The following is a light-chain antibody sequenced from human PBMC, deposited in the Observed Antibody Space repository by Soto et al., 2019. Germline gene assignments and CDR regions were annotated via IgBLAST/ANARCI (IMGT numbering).Light chain of an antibody. CDR3: SSYTTSHTLV. V-gene: IGLV2-14*01. CDR2: EIS. Sequence: QSALTQPASVSESPGQSITISCTGTSSDVGASDYVSWYQQHPGKAPQLIIYEISNRPSGVSNRFSGSMSGNTASLTISGLQAEDESDYYCSSYTTSHTLVFGGGTKLTVL. CDR1: SSDVGASDY. J-gene: IGLJ2*01.